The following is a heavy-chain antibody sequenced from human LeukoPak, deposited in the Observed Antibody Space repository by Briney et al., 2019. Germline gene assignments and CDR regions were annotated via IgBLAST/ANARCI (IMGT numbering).Heavy chain of an antibody. CDR2: INPNSGGT. CDR3: ARGYYDFWSGYYIPYYYYGMDV. D-gene: IGHD3-3*01. J-gene: IGHJ6*02. CDR1: GYTFTGYY. Sequence: ASVKVSCKASGYTFTGYYMHWVRQAPGQGLEWMGWINPNSGGTNYAQKFQGRVTMTRDTSISTAYMELSSLRSEDTAVYYCARGYYDFWSGYYIPYYYYGMDVWGQGTTVTVSS. V-gene: IGHV1-2*02.